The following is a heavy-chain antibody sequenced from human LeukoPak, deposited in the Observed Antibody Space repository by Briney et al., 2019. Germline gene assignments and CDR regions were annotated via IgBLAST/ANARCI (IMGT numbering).Heavy chain of an antibody. CDR2: INHSGST. V-gene: IGHV4-34*01. CDR1: GGSFSGYY. J-gene: IGHJ3*02. D-gene: IGHD3-22*01. Sequence: SETLSLTCAVYGGSFSGYYWSWIRQPPGKGLEWIGEINHSGSTNYNPSPKSRVPISVAPSNNQFSLKLSSVTAADKAVYYCAGLLRGGRDTPMVTMIVVRAKSGAFDIWGQGTMVTVSS. CDR3: AGLLRGGRDTPMVTMIVVRAKSGAFDI.